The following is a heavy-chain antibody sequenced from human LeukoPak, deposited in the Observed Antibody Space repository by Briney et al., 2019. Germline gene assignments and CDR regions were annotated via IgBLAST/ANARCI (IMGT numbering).Heavy chain of an antibody. V-gene: IGHV4-31*03. D-gene: IGHD6-6*01. J-gene: IGHJ4*02. CDR1: GGSISSGGYY. CDR2: IYYSGST. CDR3: ARVSGIAARPVSFDY. Sequence: SQTLSLTCTVSGGSISSGGYYWSWIRQHPGKGLEWIGYIYYSGSTYYNPSLKSRVTISVDTSKNQFSLKLSSVTAADTAVYYCARVSGIAARPVSFDYWGQGTLVTVSS.